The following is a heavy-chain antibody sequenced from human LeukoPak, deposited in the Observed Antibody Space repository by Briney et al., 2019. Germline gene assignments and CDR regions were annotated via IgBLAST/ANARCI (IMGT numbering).Heavy chain of an antibody. V-gene: IGHV3-23*01. J-gene: IGHJ4*02. CDR2: ISGSGGST. CDR1: GFTFSSYA. Sequence: PGGSLTLSCAASGFTFSSYAMSWVRQAPGKGLEWVSAISGSGGSTYYADSVKGRFTISRDNSKNTLYLQMNSLRAEVTAVYYCAKEQGYCYGYDYWGQGTLVTVSS. D-gene: IGHD5-18*01. CDR3: AKEQGYCYGYDY.